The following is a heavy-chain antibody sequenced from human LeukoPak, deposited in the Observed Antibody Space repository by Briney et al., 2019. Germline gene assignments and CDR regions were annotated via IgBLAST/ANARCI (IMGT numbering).Heavy chain of an antibody. Sequence: PGRSLRLSCAASGFTFSDYYMSWIRQAPGKGLEWVSYTSSSGSTIYYADSVKGRFTISRDNAKNSLYLQMNSLRAEDTALYYCAKGEHSSSFDAFDIWGQGTMVTVSS. CDR1: GFTFSDYY. D-gene: IGHD6-13*01. CDR2: TSSSGSTI. J-gene: IGHJ3*02. CDR3: AKGEHSSSFDAFDI. V-gene: IGHV3-11*01.